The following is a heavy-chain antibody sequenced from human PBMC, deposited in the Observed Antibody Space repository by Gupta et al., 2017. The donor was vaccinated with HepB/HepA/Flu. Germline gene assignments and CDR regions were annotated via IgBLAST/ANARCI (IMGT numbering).Heavy chain of an antibody. CDR1: GFTFSSHG. D-gene: IGHD2-15*01. V-gene: IGHV3-30*18. CDR2: ISYDGSNK. Sequence: QVQLVESGGGVVQPGRSLRLSCSASGFTFSSHGMHWVRQAPGKGLEWVAVISYDGSNKYYADSVKGRFTISRDNSKNTLYLQMNSLRAEDTAVYYCAKDVTRYHYYYYGMDVWGQGTTVTVSS. J-gene: IGHJ6*02. CDR3: AKDVTRYHYYYYGMDV.